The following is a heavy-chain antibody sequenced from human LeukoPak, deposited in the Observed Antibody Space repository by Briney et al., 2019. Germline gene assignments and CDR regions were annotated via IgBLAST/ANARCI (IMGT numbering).Heavy chain of an antibody. J-gene: IGHJ3*01. V-gene: IGHV3-48*01. CDR1: GFTFRSHS. D-gene: IGHD2-21*01. CDR3: ARDQRPYCGGECYCAIDL. CDR2: IGHTGRPA. Sequence: GGSLRLSCEASGFTFRSHSMTWVRQAPGKTLEWSSYIGHTGRPAHYADSVRGRFNISRDNDKNSLYLQMNSLTVEDTAVYYCARDQRPYCGGECYCAIDLWGRGTLVAVSS.